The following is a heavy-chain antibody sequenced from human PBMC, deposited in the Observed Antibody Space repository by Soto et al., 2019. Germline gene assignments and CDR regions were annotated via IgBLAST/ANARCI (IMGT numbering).Heavy chain of an antibody. CDR1: GFSLTTSGVG. CDR3: AHSIYHYDRSGYGSKWFDP. D-gene: IGHD3-22*01. Sequence: QITLKESGPTLVKPTQTLTLTCTFSGFSLTTSGVGVGWIRQPPGKALEWLALIYWYDDKRYSPSLKSRLTSTKATSKNQVVLTMTNMDPVDTATYSCAHSIYHYDRSGYGSKWFDPWGQGTLVTVSS. J-gene: IGHJ5*02. V-gene: IGHV2-5*01. CDR2: IYWYDDK.